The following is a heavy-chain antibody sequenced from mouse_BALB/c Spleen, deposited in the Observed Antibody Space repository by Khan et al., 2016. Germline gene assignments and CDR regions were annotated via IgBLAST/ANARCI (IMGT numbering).Heavy chain of an antibody. CDR2: ISYSGST. CDR1: GDSITRGY. D-gene: IGHD1-1*01. Sequence: EVQLQESGPSLVKPSQTLSLTCSVAGDSITRGYWNWIRKSPGNNLEYMGYISYSGSTYYNPSLKSRISITRDTSKNQCYLLLKTVTTEDTATYYCARYGTRENAMDYWGQGTSVTVSS. V-gene: IGHV3-8*02. J-gene: IGHJ4*01. CDR3: ARYGTRENAMDY.